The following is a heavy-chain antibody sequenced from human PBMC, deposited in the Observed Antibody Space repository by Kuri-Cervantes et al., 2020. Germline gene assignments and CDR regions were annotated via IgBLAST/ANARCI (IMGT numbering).Heavy chain of an antibody. J-gene: IGHJ4*02. CDR3: ARGSSGNYFPAYS. Sequence: GGSLRLSCAASGFTFSDHYVTWIRQAPGKGLELVSYISGSGTTIYCADSVKGRFTISRDNAKNSLYLQMNSLRAEDTAIYYCARGSSGNYFPAYSWGQGTLVTVSS. V-gene: IGHV3-11*01. D-gene: IGHD1-26*01. CDR1: GFTFSDHY. CDR2: ISGSGTTI.